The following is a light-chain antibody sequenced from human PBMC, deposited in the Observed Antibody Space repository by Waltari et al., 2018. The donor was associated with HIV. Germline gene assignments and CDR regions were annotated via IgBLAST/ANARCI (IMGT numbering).Light chain of an antibody. CDR2: SNN. V-gene: IGLV1-44*01. CDR3: ASWDDSLNGPV. CDR1: SSNIGFDP. Sequence: QSVMTQPPSVSGTPGQRVTISCSGGSSNIGFDPVTWYRPLPGTAPKLLIFSNNQRPAGVPDRLSVSKSGTSASLAISGLQSGDEAEYYCASWDDSLNGPVFGTGTEVTVL. J-gene: IGLJ1*01.